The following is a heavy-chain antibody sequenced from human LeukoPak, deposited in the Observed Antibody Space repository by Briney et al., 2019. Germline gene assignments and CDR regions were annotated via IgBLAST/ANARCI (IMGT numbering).Heavy chain of an antibody. D-gene: IGHD2-15*01. V-gene: IGHV1-18*04. CDR2: ISAYNGNT. J-gene: IGHJ4*02. CDR1: GYTFTSYG. CDR3: ARSPRSVVVVAATPYDY. Sequence: GASVKVSCKASGYTFTSYGISWVRQAPGQGLEWMRWISAYNGNTNYAQKLQGRVTMTTDTSTSTAYMELRSLRSDDTAVYYCARSPRSVVVVAATPYDYWGQGTLVTVSS.